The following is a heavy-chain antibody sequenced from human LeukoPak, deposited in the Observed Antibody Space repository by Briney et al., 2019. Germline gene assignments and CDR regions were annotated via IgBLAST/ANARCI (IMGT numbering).Heavy chain of an antibody. J-gene: IGHJ3*02. CDR2: INAGNGNT. Sequence: ASVKVSCKASGYTFLSYAMHWVRQAPGQRLEWMGWINAGNGNTKYSQKFQGRVTIARDTSASTAYMELSSLRSEDTAVYYCARVVVGPDYYYDNSGFSNDALDIWGQGTMVTVSS. CDR1: GYTFLSYA. D-gene: IGHD3-22*01. CDR3: ARVVVGPDYYYDNSGFSNDALDI. V-gene: IGHV1-3*01.